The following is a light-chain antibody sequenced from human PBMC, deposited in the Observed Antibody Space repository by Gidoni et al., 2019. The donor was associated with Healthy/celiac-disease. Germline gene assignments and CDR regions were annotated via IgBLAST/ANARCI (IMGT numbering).Light chain of an antibody. J-gene: IGKJ2*01. CDR1: QMVSSN. CDR3: QQFNNWPPMYT. CDR2: GAS. V-gene: IGKV3-15*01. Sequence: EIVMTQSPATLSVSPWEIATLSCRASQMVSSNLAWYPQKPGQAPRLLIYGASTRATGIPARFIGSGSVTEFPLTIRSLQSEDFAGYYCQQFNNWPPMYTFGQGTKLEIK.